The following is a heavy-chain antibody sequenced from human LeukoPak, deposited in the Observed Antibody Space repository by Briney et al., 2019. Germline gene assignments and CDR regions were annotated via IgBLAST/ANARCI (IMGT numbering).Heavy chain of an antibody. CDR1: GCTFTSYG. CDR3: ARDSTSLTWGPT. D-gene: IGHD2-2*01. J-gene: IGHJ5*02. Sequence: ASVKVSCKASGCTFTSYGISWVRQAPGQGLEWMGWISAYNGNTNYAQKLQGRVTMTTDTSTSTAYMELRSLRSDDTAVYYRARDSTSLTWGPTWGQGTLVTVSS. CDR2: ISAYNGNT. V-gene: IGHV1-18*01.